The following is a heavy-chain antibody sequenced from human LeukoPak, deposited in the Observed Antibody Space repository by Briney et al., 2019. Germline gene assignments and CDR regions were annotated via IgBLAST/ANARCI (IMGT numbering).Heavy chain of an antibody. D-gene: IGHD3-22*01. CDR3: AKVDSSGYYNFDY. CDR1: GGSFSGYY. CDR2: ISGSGGST. J-gene: IGHJ4*02. Sequence: ETLSLTCAVYGGSFSGYYWSWIRQPPGKGLEWVSAISGSGGSTYYADSVKGRFTISRDNSKNTLYLQMNSLRAEDTAVYYCAKVDSSGYYNFDYWGQGTLVTVSS. V-gene: IGHV3-23*01.